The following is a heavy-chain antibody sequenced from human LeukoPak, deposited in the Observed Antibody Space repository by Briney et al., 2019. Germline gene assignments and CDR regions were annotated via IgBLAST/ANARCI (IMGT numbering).Heavy chain of an antibody. CDR1: GYTLTELS. CDR2: FDPEDGET. J-gene: IGHJ2*01. V-gene: IGHV1-24*01. D-gene: IGHD1-14*01. Sequence: ASVKVSCKVSGYTLTELSMHWVRQAPGKGLEWMGGFDPEDGETIYAQKFQGRVTMTEDTSTDTAYMELSSLRSEDTAVYYCATASFRSWYFDLWGRGTLVTVSS. CDR3: ATASFRSWYFDL.